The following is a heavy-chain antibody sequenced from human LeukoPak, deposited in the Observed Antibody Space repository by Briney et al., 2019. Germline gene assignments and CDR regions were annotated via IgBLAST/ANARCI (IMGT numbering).Heavy chain of an antibody. CDR2: IHHSGST. CDR3: AKVASTPRYFDV. CDR1: GGSFSSGKW. V-gene: IGHV4-4*02. J-gene: IGHJ2*01. Sequence: SGTLSLTCAVSGGSFSSGKWWTWVRQSPGRGLEWIGEIHHSGSTNYNPSLKSRVTMSVDKSRNQFSLNLNSVTAADTALYYCAKVASTPRYFDVWGRGILVTVSS.